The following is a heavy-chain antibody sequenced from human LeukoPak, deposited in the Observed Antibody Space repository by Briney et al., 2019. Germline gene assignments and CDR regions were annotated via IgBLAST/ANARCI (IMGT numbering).Heavy chain of an antibody. CDR3: ARGRGALRN. Sequence: SETLSLTCAVYGGSFSGYYWSLIRQPPGKGLEWIGEINHSGSTNYNPSLKSRVTISVDTSKNQFSLKLSSVTTADTAVYYCARGRGALRNWGQGTLVTVSS. CDR2: INHSGST. CDR1: GGSFSGYY. D-gene: IGHD3-16*01. V-gene: IGHV4-34*01. J-gene: IGHJ4*02.